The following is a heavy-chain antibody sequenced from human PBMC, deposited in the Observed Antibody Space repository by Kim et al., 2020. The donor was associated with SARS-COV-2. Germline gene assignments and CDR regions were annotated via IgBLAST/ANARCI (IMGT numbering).Heavy chain of an antibody. Sequence: IYCSDSGKGRCTISRYNAKNSLYLQMNSLRDEDTAVYYCARNPNSSKEDYWGQGTLVTVSS. CDR3: ARNPNSSKEDY. J-gene: IGHJ4*02. D-gene: IGHD6-13*01. V-gene: IGHV3-48*02. CDR2: I.